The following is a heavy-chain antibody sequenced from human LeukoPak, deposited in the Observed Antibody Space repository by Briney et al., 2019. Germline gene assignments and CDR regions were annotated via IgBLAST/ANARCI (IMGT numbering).Heavy chain of an antibody. D-gene: IGHD6-19*01. CDR3: ARVHGYSSGWRGGDY. CDR2: ISYDGSNK. CDR1: GFTFSSYA. V-gene: IGHV3-30-3*01. Sequence: AGGSLRLSCAASGFTFSSYAMHWVRQAPGKGLEWVAVISYDGSNKYYADSVKGRFTISRDNSKNTLYLQMNSLRAEDTAVYYCARVHGYSSGWRGGDYWGQGTLVTVSS. J-gene: IGHJ4*02.